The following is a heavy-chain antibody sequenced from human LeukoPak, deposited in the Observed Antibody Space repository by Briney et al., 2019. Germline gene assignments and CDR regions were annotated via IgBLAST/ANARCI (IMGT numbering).Heavy chain of an antibody. V-gene: IGHV3-33*01. CDR3: ARDCSSTSCSAWGAFDI. Sequence: PGRSLRLSRAASGFTFSSYGMHWVRQAPGKGLEWVAVIWYDGSNKYYADSVKGRFTISRDNSKNTLYLQMNSLRAEDTAVYYCARDCSSTSCSAWGAFDIWGQGTMVTVSS. CDR1: GFTFSSYG. J-gene: IGHJ3*02. D-gene: IGHD2-2*01. CDR2: IWYDGSNK.